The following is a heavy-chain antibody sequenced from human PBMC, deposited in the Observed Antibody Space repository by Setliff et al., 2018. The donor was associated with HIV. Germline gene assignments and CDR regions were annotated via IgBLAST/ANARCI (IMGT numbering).Heavy chain of an antibody. Sequence: QTGGSLRLSCATSGFTFDSYSIIWVRQAPGKGLEWVSYISGLGGGTIYYADSVRGRFTISRDDAEKSVYLQMNSLRAEDTAVYYCARDQVANYYGSGIDYWGQGTLVTVSS. CDR2: ISGLGGGTI. CDR1: GFTFDSYS. D-gene: IGHD3-10*01. CDR3: ARDQVANYYGSGIDY. V-gene: IGHV3-48*01. J-gene: IGHJ4*02.